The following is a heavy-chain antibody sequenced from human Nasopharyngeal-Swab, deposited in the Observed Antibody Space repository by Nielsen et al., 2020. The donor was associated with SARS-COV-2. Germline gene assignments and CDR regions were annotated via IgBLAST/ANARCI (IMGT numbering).Heavy chain of an antibody. Sequence: SGPTLVTPTPTLTLICTFSGFSLSPSGVGVGWIRQPPGKALEWLALIYSDDDKRYSPSLKSRLTITKDTSKNQVVITMTNMDPVDTATYYCAHKMVLYGMDVWGQGTTVTVSS. CDR3: AHKMVLYGMDV. D-gene: IGHD4/OR15-4a*01. V-gene: IGHV2-5*02. CDR1: GFSLSPSGVG. CDR2: IYSDDDK. J-gene: IGHJ6*02.